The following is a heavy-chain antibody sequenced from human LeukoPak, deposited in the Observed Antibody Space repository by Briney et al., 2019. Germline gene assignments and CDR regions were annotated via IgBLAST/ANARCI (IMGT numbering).Heavy chain of an antibody. Sequence: GGSLRLSCAASGFTLSSYSMNWVRQAPGKGLERVSYISSSSSTMYYTDSVKGRFTISRDNAKNSLYLQMNSLRAEDTAVYYCARAFSGSYLGFDYWGQGTLVTVSS. CDR1: GFTLSSYS. V-gene: IGHV3-48*04. CDR3: ARAFSGSYLGFDY. CDR2: ISSSSSTM. D-gene: IGHD1-26*01. J-gene: IGHJ4*02.